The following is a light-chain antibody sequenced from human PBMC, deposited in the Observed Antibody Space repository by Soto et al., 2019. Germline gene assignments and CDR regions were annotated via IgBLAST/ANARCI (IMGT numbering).Light chain of an antibody. CDR1: QSISSR. J-gene: IGKJ3*01. CDR2: KAS. CDR3: QQYNTYSS. Sequence: DIQMTQSPPILSASVGDRVTMTCRASQSISSRLAWYQQKPGRAPKLLSYKASTLETAVPSRFSGSGSGTEFPLTIRSLEPDDFATYYCQQYNTYSSFRPGTKVDMK. V-gene: IGKV1-5*03.